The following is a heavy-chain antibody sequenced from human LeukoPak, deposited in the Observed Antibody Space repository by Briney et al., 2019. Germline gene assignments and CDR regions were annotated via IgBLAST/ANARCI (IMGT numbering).Heavy chain of an antibody. CDR2: ISNSGSTI. Sequence: GGSLRLSCAASGFTFSDYYMSWIRQAPGKGLEWVSYISNSGSTIYYADSVKGRFTISRDNAKNSLYLQMNSLRAEDTAVYYCERYRPYSGCYYSYNFDYWGQGTLVTVSS. CDR3: ERYRPYSGCYYSYNFDY. CDR1: GFTFSDYY. D-gene: IGHD1-26*01. J-gene: IGHJ4*02. V-gene: IGHV3-11*04.